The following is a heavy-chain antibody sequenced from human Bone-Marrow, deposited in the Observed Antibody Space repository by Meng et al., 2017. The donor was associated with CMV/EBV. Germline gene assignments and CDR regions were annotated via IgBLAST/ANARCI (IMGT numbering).Heavy chain of an antibody. D-gene: IGHD6-13*01. CDR3: ARGQYSSSWYEVFDY. CDR1: GSVSSGSAH. V-gene: IGHV4-39*07. Sequence: GSVSSGSAHWGWIRQPPGKGLEGIGSIYYRGSTYYNPSLKSRVTISVDTSKDQFSLKLSSVTAADTAVYYCARGQYSSSWYEVFDYWGQGTLVTVSS. J-gene: IGHJ4*02. CDR2: IYYRGST.